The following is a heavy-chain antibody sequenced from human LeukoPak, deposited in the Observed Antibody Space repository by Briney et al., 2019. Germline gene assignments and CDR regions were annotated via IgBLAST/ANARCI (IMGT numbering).Heavy chain of an antibody. CDR3: AKNYYYYYGMDV. CDR2: INHSGST. V-gene: IGHV4-39*07. CDR1: GGSVSSGTYY. Sequence: SETLSLTCSVSGGSVSSGTYYWSWIRQPPGKGLEWIGEINHSGSTNYNPSLKSRVTISVDTSKNQFSLKLSSVTAADTAVYYCAKNYYYYYGMDVWGQGTTVTVSS. J-gene: IGHJ6*02.